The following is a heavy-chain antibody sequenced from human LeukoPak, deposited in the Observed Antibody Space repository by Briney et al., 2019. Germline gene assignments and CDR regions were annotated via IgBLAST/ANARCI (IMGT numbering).Heavy chain of an antibody. J-gene: IGHJ4*02. V-gene: IGHV1-69*13. CDR3: AVWFGELSPFDY. CDR2: IIPIFGTT. Sequence: SVKVSCKASGGTFSSYAMSWVRQAPGQGLEWMGGIIPIFGTTNYAQKFQGRVTITADESTSTAYMELSSLRSEDTAVYYCAVWFGELSPFDYWGQGTLVTASS. CDR1: GGTFSSYA. D-gene: IGHD3-10*01.